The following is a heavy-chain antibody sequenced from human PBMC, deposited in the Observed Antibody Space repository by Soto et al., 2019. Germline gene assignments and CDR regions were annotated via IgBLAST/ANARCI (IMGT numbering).Heavy chain of an antibody. CDR2: INHSGST. D-gene: IGHD3-22*01. Sequence: PSETLSLTCAVYGGSFSGYYWSWIRQPPGKGLEWIGEINHSGSTNYNPSLKSRVTISVDTSKNQFSLKLSSVTAADTAVYYCARVILGYYYMDVWGKGTTVTVSS. V-gene: IGHV4-34*01. CDR1: GGSFSGYY. J-gene: IGHJ6*03. CDR3: ARVILGYYYMDV.